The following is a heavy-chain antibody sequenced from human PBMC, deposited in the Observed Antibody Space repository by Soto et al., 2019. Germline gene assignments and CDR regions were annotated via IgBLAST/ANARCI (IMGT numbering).Heavy chain of an antibody. Sequence: GGSLRLSCAASGFTFSSYSMNWVRQAPGKGLEWVSYISSSSSTIYYADSVKGRFTISRDNAKTSLYLQMNSLRAEDTAVYYCAREDSDPIYCSGGSCYSVGAFDIWGQGTMVTVSS. D-gene: IGHD2-15*01. V-gene: IGHV3-48*01. J-gene: IGHJ3*02. CDR2: ISSSSSTI. CDR3: AREDSDPIYCSGGSCYSVGAFDI. CDR1: GFTFSSYS.